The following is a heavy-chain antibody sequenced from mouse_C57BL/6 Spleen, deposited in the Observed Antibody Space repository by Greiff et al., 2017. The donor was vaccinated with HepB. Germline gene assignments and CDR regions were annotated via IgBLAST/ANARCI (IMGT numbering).Heavy chain of an antibody. D-gene: IGHD2-10*01. Sequence: EVQLQQSGPELVKPGASVKMSCKASGYTFTDYNMHWVKQSHGKSLEWIGYINPNNGGTSYNQKFKGKATLTVNKSSSTAYMELRSLTSEDSAVYYWARGASYSYYGNPGFAYWGQGTLVTVSA. CDR3: ARGASYSYYGNPGFAY. V-gene: IGHV1-22*01. J-gene: IGHJ3*01. CDR2: INPNNGGT. CDR1: GYTFTDYN.